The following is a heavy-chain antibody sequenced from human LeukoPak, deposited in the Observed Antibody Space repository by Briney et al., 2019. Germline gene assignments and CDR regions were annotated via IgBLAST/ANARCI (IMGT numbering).Heavy chain of an antibody. J-gene: IGHJ4*02. CDR3: AREVEYYDSSGYHQGGD. CDR2: ISYSGAP. V-gene: IGHV4-39*02. Sequence: SETLSLTCTVSGGSIISSNHYWGWTRQPPGKGLEWFGSISYSGAPASNPSLRSRVTISVDTSKNQFSLKVNSVTAADTAVYYCAREVEYYDSSGYHQGGDWGQGTLVTVSS. D-gene: IGHD3-22*01. CDR1: GGSIISSNHY.